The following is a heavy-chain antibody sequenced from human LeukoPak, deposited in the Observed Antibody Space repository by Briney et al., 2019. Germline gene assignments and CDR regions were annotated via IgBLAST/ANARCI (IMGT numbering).Heavy chain of an antibody. D-gene: IGHD7-27*01. Sequence: PSETLSLTCTVSGGSITNYYWSWIRQPPGKGLECIGNIYYSGSTKYNPSLTSRVTMSADTSKNQFSLSLRSVTAADTAVYYCARGTGWLDPWGQGVLVTVSS. CDR1: GGSITNYY. CDR3: ARGTGWLDP. CDR2: IYYSGST. J-gene: IGHJ5*02. V-gene: IGHV4-59*01.